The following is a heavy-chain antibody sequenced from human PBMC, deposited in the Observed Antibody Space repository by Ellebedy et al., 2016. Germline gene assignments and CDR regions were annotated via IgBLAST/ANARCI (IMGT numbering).Heavy chain of an antibody. D-gene: IGHD4-17*01. V-gene: IGHV3-23*01. CDR2: ISAGSDTT. Sequence: ETLSLXXAVYGGSFSGYYWSWVRQAPGKGLEWVSTISAGSDTTRLADSVKGRFTISRDSSKNSVYLRMNNLRVEDTAVYYCRQGHYADLWGQGTLVTVSS. CDR1: GGSFSGYY. CDR3: RQGHYADL. J-gene: IGHJ4*02.